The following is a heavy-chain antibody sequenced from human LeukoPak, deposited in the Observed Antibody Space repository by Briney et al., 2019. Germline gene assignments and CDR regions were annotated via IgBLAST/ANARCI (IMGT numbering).Heavy chain of an antibody. J-gene: IGHJ4*02. CDR1: GFTFSSYS. D-gene: IGHD2-21*02. CDR2: ISSSSSYI. Sequence: GGSLRLSCAASGFTFSSYSMSWVRQAPGKGPEWVSSISSSSSYIYYADSVKGRFTISRDYAKNSLYLQMNSLRAEDTAVYYCVRACGGDCYLADYWGQGTLVTVSS. CDR3: VRACGGDCYLADY. V-gene: IGHV3-21*01.